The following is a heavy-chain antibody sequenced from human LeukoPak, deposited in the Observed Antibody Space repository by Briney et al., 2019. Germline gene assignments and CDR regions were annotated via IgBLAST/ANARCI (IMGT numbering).Heavy chain of an antibody. D-gene: IGHD3-3*01. CDR2: MNPNSGNT. V-gene: IGHV1-8*01. Sequence: GASVKVSCKASGYTFTSYDINWVRQATGQGLEWMGWMNPNSGNTGYAQKFQGRVTMTRNTSISTAYMELSSLRSEDTAVYYCARAEWYYDFWSGYYRFWFDPWGQGTLVTVSS. CDR3: ARAEWYYDFWSGYYRFWFDP. CDR1: GYTFTSYD. J-gene: IGHJ5*02.